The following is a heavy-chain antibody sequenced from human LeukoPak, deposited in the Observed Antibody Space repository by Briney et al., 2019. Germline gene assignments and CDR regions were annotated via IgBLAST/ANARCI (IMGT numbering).Heavy chain of an antibody. CDR3: AKAGGSSTWYSELDY. D-gene: IGHD6-13*01. Sequence: GGSLRLSCAASGFTFSSYAMSWVRPAPGKGLEWVSAISGRGGSTYYADSVRGRFTISRDNSKNTLYLQMNSMRAEDTALYYCAKAGGSSTWYSELDYWGQGTLVTVSS. V-gene: IGHV3-23*01. CDR2: ISGRGGST. J-gene: IGHJ4*02. CDR1: GFTFSSYA.